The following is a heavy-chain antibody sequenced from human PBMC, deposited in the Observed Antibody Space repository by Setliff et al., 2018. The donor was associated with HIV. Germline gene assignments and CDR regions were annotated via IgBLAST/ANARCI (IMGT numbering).Heavy chain of an antibody. CDR2: MNPDSGNT. CDR1: GYSFTTHD. J-gene: IGHJ3*02. CDR3: ARGSMSMVMFVLVSAFDI. Sequence: ASVKVSCKASGYSFTTHDINWVRQSPGQGLEWMGWMNPDSGNTFYAQKFKGRVTMTRDTSTNTAYMELSSLTSDDTAVYFCARGSMSMVMFVLVSAFDIWGQGTWVTVS. V-gene: IGHV1-8*02. D-gene: IGHD2-21*01.